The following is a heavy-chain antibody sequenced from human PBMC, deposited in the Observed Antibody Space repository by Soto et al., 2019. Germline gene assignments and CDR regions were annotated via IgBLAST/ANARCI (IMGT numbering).Heavy chain of an antibody. J-gene: IGHJ4*02. CDR1: GFTFDDYT. D-gene: IGHD3-22*01. CDR2: ISWDGGST. Sequence: PGGSLRLSCAASGFTFDDYTMHWVHQAPGKGLEWVSLISWDGGSTYYADSVKGRFTISRDNSKNSLYLQMNSLRTEDTALYYCAKDARRYYYDSPLDYWGQGTLVTVSS. CDR3: AKDARRYYYDSPLDY. V-gene: IGHV3-43*01.